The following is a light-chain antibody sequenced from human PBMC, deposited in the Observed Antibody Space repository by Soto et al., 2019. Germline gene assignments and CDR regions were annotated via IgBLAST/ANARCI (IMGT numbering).Light chain of an antibody. CDR2: AAS. Sequence: DILMTQSPSSLSASVGDRVTITCRASQSISSYLNWYQQKPGTAPRLLIYAASNLQSGVPSRFSGSGAGTDFTLTINSLQPEDFATYYCQQSYSTLWTFGPGTKVDIK. CDR1: QSISSY. J-gene: IGKJ1*01. V-gene: IGKV1-39*01. CDR3: QQSYSTLWT.